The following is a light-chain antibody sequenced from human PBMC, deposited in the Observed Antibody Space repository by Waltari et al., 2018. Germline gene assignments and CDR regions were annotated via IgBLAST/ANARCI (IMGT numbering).Light chain of an antibody. J-gene: IGKJ4*01. Sequence: DIQMSQSPSTLSASRGDRVTITCRASQNIKTWVAWYQQKPGKAPKFLVYKASTLDSGVPSRFSGSGSGTEFTLTISSLQPDDFATYYCQQYDTYPLTFGGGTKVEIK. CDR1: QNIKTW. V-gene: IGKV1-5*03. CDR2: KAS. CDR3: QQYDTYPLT.